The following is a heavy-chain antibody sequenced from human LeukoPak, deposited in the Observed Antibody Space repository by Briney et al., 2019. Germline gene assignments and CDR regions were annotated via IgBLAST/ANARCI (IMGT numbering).Heavy chain of an antibody. J-gene: IGHJ4*01. D-gene: IGHD3-22*01. Sequence: SETLSLTCTVSGGSISGYYWSWIRQPPGKGPEWIGYIYYSGNTNYNPSLESRVAISVDTSKNHFSLRLTSVTAADTAVYYCATDYYHSSGYYYTYWGHGTLVTVSS. CDR2: IYYSGNT. CDR1: GGSISGYY. V-gene: IGHV4-59*01. CDR3: ATDYYHSSGYYYTY.